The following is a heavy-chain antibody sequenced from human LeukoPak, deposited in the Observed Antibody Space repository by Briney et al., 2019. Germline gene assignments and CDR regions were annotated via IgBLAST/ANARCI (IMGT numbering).Heavy chain of an antibody. V-gene: IGHV3-30*02. CDR3: ARGEYGSGNYHIDY. CDR2: IRDNGNNQ. J-gene: IGHJ4*02. D-gene: IGHD3-10*01. Sequence: GGSLRLSCAASGFTFNNYGMHWVRQAPGKGLEWVAFIRDNGNNQYYADSVKGRVTISRDNAKNSLYVQMNSLRAEDTAVYYCARGEYGSGNYHIDYWGQGTLVTVPS. CDR1: GFTFNNYG.